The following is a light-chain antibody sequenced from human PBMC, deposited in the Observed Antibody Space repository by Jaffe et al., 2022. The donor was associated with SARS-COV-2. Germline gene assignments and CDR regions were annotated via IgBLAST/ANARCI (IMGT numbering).Light chain of an antibody. CDR1: QNVFNY. Sequence: DIQMTQSPSSLSASVGGTVTITCRANQNVFNYLNWYQQKPGQAPKLLIYGVSNLQSGVPSRFSGSGSGTDFALSINSLQLEDFATYFCQQTYTNPIVFGQGTEVVIK. V-gene: IGKV1-39*01. CDR3: QQTYTNPIV. J-gene: IGKJ1*01. CDR2: GVS.